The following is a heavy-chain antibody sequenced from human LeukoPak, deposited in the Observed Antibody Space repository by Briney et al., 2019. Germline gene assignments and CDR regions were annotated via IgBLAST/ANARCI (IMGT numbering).Heavy chain of an antibody. CDR1: GLTFSTYS. Sequence: GGSLKLSCAVSGLTFSTYSMTWVRQGPGKGLEWVSSIYNSGAKIFYADSVKGRFTISRDNSKNMLYLQMNSLRVEDTAVYYCAKDVAPDSGWDLDYWGQGTLVTVSS. J-gene: IGHJ4*02. D-gene: IGHD6-19*01. CDR2: IYNSGAKI. CDR3: AKDVAPDSGWDLDY. V-gene: IGHV3-23*01.